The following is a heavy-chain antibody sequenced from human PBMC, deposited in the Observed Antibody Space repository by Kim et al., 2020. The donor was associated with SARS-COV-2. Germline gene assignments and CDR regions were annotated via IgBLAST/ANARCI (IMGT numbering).Heavy chain of an antibody. CDR3: ARVVQGTFDI. CDR2: ISTSNGLP. J-gene: IGHJ3*02. Sequence: ASVKVSCVASGYSFTGYTITWVRQAPGQGLEWLGWISTSNGLPKYAQKFQGRVTMTRDTSTTTAHMELRSLSSDDTAMYYCARVVQGTFDIWGQGTMVTVSS. CDR1: GYSFTGYT. V-gene: IGHV1-18*01. D-gene: IGHD3-10*01.